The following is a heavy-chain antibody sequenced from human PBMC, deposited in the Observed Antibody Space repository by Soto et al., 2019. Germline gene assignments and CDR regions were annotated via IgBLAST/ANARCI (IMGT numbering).Heavy chain of an antibody. CDR1: GGLTRRCY. V-gene: IGHV4-59*01. CDR3: ARGTVAAAGHLFCY. CDR2: IYYSGST. D-gene: IGHD2-21*01. J-gene: IGHJ4*02. Sequence: LPPPKSGSGGLTRRCYWSGCRQLLEKGLEWIGYIYYSGSTNYNPSLKSRVTISVDTSKNQFSLKLSSVTAADTAGYYCARGTVAAAGHLFCYWAQGTWVPVSS.